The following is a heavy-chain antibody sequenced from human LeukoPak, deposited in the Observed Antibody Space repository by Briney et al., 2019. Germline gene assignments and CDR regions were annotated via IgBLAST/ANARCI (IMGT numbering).Heavy chain of an antibody. J-gene: IGHJ4*02. Sequence: GGSLRLSCAASGFTSSSYGMHWVRQAPGKGLEWVAVIWYDGSNKYYADSVKGRFTISRDNSKNTLYLQMNSLRAEDTAVYYCAGQIVGASYWGQGTLVTVSS. V-gene: IGHV3-33*01. CDR1: GFTSSSYG. D-gene: IGHD1-26*01. CDR2: IWYDGSNK. CDR3: AGQIVGASY.